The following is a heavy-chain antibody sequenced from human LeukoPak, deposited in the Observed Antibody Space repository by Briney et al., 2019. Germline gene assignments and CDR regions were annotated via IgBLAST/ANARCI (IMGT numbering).Heavy chain of an antibody. D-gene: IGHD1-26*01. V-gene: IGHV4-61*02. CDR2: IHGSGTI. CDR1: GGSIKNGDYF. Sequence: PSETLSLTCNVSGGSIKNGDYFWNWIRQPAGKGLEWIGRIHGSGTINYNPSLKSRVTVSVDTSKNQFSLRLSSLTAADTAVYYCARDRNQWETFDYWGQGTLVTVSS. CDR3: ARDRNQWETFDY. J-gene: IGHJ4*02.